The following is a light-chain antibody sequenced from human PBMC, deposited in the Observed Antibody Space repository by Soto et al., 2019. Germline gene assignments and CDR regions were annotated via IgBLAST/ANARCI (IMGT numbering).Light chain of an antibody. CDR2: EVN. CDR1: SSDVGYYNY. Sequence: QSVPTPPASVSGSPGQSITISCTGTSSDVGYYNYDSCYRQHPGKTPRLMIYEVNNRAAGVSNRFSGSKSGNTASLTISGLQAEDEADYYCSSCTSSSTLLYVFGTGTKVTVL. J-gene: IGLJ1*01. CDR3: SSCTSSSTLLYV. V-gene: IGLV2-14*01.